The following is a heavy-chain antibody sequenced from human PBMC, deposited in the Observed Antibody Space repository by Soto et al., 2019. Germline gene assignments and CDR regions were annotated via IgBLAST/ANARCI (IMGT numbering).Heavy chain of an antibody. J-gene: IGHJ4*02. CDR3: ARALGHLADY. CDR2: INSDGSST. CDR1: GFTFSSYW. D-gene: IGHD3-10*01. Sequence: EVPLVESGGGLVQPGGSLRLSCAASGFTFSSYWMHWVRQAPGKGMVWVSRINSDGSSTSYADSVKGRFTISRDNAKNSLYLPINSLSAEDTAVYYCARALGHLADYWGRGTLVTVSA. V-gene: IGHV3-74*01.